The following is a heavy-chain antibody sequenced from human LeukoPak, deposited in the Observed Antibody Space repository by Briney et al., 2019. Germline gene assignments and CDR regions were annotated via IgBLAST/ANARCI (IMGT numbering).Heavy chain of an antibody. D-gene: IGHD3-3*01. J-gene: IGHJ5*02. CDR1: GYSISSGYY. Sequence: SETLSLTCAVSGYSISSGYYWGWIRQPPGKGLEWIGSIYHSGSTYYNPSLKSRVTISVDTSKNQFSLKLSSVTAADTAVYYCAREGEYYDFWSGRDNWFDPWGQGTLVTVS. CDR3: AREGEYYDFWSGRDNWFDP. CDR2: IYHSGST. V-gene: IGHV4-38-2*02.